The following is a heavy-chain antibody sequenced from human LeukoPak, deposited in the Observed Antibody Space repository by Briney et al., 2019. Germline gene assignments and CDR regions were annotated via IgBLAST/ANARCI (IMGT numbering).Heavy chain of an antibody. Sequence: GGSLRLSCAASGFTFGNYAMSWVRQAPGKGLQWVSAISSSGGGTYYANPVKGRFTISRDNSKNTVHLQMNSLRAEDTAVYYCARDRSSGWYYGWYFGLWGRGTLVTVSS. D-gene: IGHD6-19*01. J-gene: IGHJ2*01. CDR1: GFTFGNYA. CDR3: ARDRSSGWYYGWYFGL. V-gene: IGHV3-23*01. CDR2: ISSSGGGT.